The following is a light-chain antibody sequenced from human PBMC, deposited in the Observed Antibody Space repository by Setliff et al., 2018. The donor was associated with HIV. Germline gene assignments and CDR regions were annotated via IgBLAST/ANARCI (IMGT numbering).Light chain of an antibody. CDR3: NSFAPSSGYV. J-gene: IGLJ1*01. CDR2: EVT. V-gene: IGLV2-14*01. CDR1: SNDNGDNKY. Sequence: QSALAQPASVSGSPGQSITISCTGTSNDNGDNKYVSWYQHHPGKAPKLIIYEVTRRPSGVSSRFSGSKSGNTASLTISGLQAGDEGDYYCNSFAPSSGYVFGSGTKVTVL.